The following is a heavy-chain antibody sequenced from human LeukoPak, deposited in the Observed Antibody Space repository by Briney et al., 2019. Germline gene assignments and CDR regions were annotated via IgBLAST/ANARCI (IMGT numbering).Heavy chain of an antibody. CDR1: GFTFSRYW. CDR3: ARDMALRDSDVLRVPDY. CDR2: IKQDGSEK. D-gene: IGHD1-26*01. J-gene: IGHJ4*02. Sequence: PGGSLRLSCAASGFTFSRYWMTWIRQAPGKGLEWVANIKQDGSEKYYVDSMKGRFTISRDNAKNSLYLEMNSLRAEDTAVYYCARDMALRDSDVLRVPDYWGQGTLVTVSS. V-gene: IGHV3-7*05.